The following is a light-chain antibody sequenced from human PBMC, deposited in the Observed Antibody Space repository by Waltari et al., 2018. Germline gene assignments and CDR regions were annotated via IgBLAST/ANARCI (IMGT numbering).Light chain of an antibody. Sequence: QLALTQSPSASASLGASVKLTCTLNSGHSSNVVAWLQQQPEKGARYLMKVNSDGSHSKGDDIPERVSGSGSGAERYLTISSLQSDDEADYYCQTGGHGTWVFGGGTKLTVL. J-gene: IGLJ3*02. CDR1: SGHSSNV. CDR3: QTGGHGTWV. CDR2: VNSDGSH. V-gene: IGLV4-69*02.